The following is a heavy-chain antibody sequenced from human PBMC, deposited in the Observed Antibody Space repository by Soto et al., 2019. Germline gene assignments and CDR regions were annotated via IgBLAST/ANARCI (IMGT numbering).Heavy chain of an antibody. Sequence: QVQLVESGGGVVQPGRSLRLSCAASGFTFSSYGMHWVRQAPGKGLAWVAVIWYDGSNKYYADSVKGRFTISRDNCKNTLYLQMNSLRAEDTAVYYCARDTLGAGDYWGQGTLVTVSS. J-gene: IGHJ4*02. V-gene: IGHV3-33*01. CDR2: IWYDGSNK. CDR3: ARDTLGAGDY. D-gene: IGHD3-10*01. CDR1: GFTFSSYG.